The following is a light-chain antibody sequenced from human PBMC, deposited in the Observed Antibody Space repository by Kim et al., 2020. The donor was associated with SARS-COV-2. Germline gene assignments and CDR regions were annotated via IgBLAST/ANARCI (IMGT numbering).Light chain of an antibody. CDR3: QQYNDYSAT. J-gene: IGKJ2*01. Sequence: GSVGASVTMTCRASQTISSRMAWYQQKPGKVPTLLIYEASTLESGVPSRFSGSRSGTEFTLTISSLQPDDFATYYCQQYNDYSATFGQGTKLEIK. CDR2: EAS. V-gene: IGKV1-5*03. CDR1: QTISSR.